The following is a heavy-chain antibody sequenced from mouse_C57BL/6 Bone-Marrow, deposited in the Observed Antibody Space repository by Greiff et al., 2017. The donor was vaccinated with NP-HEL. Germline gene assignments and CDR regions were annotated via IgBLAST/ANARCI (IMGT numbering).Heavy chain of an antibody. CDR3: ATAQASFAY. V-gene: IGHV5-4*03. Sequence: EVKLQESGGGLVKPGGSLKLSCAASGFTFSSYAMSWVRQTPEKRLEWVATISDGGSYTYYPDNVKGRFTISRDNAKNNLYLQMSHLKSEDTAMYYCATAQASFAYWGQGTLVTVSA. D-gene: IGHD3-2*02. CDR1: GFTFSSYA. J-gene: IGHJ3*01. CDR2: ISDGGSYT.